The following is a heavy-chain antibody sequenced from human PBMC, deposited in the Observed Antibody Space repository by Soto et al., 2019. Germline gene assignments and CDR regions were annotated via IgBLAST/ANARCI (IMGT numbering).Heavy chain of an antibody. Sequence: SETLSLTCTVSGDAISNYYWSWIRQTPGRGLEWIGCVHESGSTDYNPSLKGRVTISLHMSSSQFSLSLRSATATDTATYYCARGTRALITSFFAYWGQGIPVTVSS. CDR2: VHESGST. J-gene: IGHJ4*02. D-gene: IGHD1-20*01. V-gene: IGHV4-59*01. CDR1: GDAISNYY. CDR3: ARGTRALITSFFAY.